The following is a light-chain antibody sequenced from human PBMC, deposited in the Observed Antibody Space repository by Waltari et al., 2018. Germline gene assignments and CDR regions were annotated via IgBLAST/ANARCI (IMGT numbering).Light chain of an antibody. J-gene: IGKJ4*01. CDR2: GAS. CDR1: QSVFSSY. Sequence: ILLTQFPGTLSLSPGETATFSCRASQSVFSSYIGWYQQKPGQAPRLLSYGASNRATDIPDRFSGSGSGTDFTLTISRLEPEDFAVYYCQVYGSSPLTFGGGTKVAI. CDR3: QVYGSSPLT. V-gene: IGKV3-20*01.